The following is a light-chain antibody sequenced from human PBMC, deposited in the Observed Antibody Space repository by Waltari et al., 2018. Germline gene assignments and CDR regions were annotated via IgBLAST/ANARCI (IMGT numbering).Light chain of an antibody. Sequence: QSALTQPASVSGPPGQSITIPCTGTRTDVGGYPYVSCYQHQPAKAPQLMIYEVTHRPSGVPDRFSGSKSGNTASLTISGLQADDEADYYCSSYTTRNTLVSGGGTKVTVL. CDR3: SSYTTRNTLV. J-gene: IGLJ3*02. CDR1: RTDVGGYPY. CDR2: EVT. V-gene: IGLV2-14*01.